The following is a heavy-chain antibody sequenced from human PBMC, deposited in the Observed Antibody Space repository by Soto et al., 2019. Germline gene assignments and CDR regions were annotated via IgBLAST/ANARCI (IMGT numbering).Heavy chain of an antibody. CDR3: ARFPSMGYCGGDCYYFDY. V-gene: IGHV4-59*01. D-gene: IGHD2-21*02. Sequence: SETLSLTCTVSGGSISSYYWSWIRQPPGKGLEWIGYIYYSGSTNYNPSLKSRVTISVETSKNQFSLKLSSVTAADTAVYYCARFPSMGYCGGDCYYFDYWGQGTLVTVSS. CDR2: IYYSGST. J-gene: IGHJ4*02. CDR1: GGSISSYY.